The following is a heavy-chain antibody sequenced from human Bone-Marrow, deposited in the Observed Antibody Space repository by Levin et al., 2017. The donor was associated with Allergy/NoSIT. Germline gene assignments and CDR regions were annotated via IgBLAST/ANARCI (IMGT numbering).Heavy chain of an antibody. CDR2: ISYDGSNK. CDR3: ARDEKQLWFGELLSYFDY. Sequence: PGGSLRLSCAASGFTFSSYAMHWVRQAPGKGLEWVAVISYDGSNKYYADSVKGRFTISRDNSKNTLYLQMNSLRAEDTAVYYCARDEKQLWFGELLSYFDYWGQGTLVTVSS. CDR1: GFTFSSYA. J-gene: IGHJ4*02. D-gene: IGHD3-10*01. V-gene: IGHV3-30-3*01.